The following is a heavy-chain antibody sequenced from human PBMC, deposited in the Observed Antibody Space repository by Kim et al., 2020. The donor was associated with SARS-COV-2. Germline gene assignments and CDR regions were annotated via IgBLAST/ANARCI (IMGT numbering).Heavy chain of an antibody. J-gene: IGHJ5*02. CDR2: VTGSGGRT. CDR1: GFTFSSYF. CDR3: VKDTPGPNPGIFQS. Sequence: GGSLRLSCAASGFTFSSYFMSWVRQAPGQGLEWVTAVTGSGGRTYYADAVKGRFTISRDDSKNTLYLHMNSPSADDTALYSCVKDTPGPNPGIFQSWGQGTLVTVSS. V-gene: IGHV3-23*01. D-gene: IGHD3-9*01.